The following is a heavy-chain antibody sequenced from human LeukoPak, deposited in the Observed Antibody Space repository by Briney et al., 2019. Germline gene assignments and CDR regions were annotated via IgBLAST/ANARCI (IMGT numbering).Heavy chain of an antibody. J-gene: IGHJ4*02. CDR2: IYYTGST. V-gene: IGHV4-59*08. CDR3: ARHRAYSSSSPFDY. CDR1: GASFSTYY. Sequence: PSETLSLTCTVSGASFSTYYWSWIRQPPGKGLEWIGYIYYTGSTNYNPSLKSRVTMFVDMSKNQFSLRLSSVTAADTAVYYCARHRAYSSSSPFDYWGQGTLVTVSS. D-gene: IGHD6-6*01.